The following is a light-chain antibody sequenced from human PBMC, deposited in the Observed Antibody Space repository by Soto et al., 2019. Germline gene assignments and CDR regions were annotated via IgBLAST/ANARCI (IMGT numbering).Light chain of an antibody. V-gene: IGKV1-9*01. J-gene: IGKJ4*01. Sequence: DIQLTQSPPFLSASVGDRVTITCRASQGISSYLAWYQQKPGKAPNLLIYAASTLQSGVPSRFSGSGSGTEFTLTISSLQPEDFATYYCQHLNSYLTFGGGTKVEIK. CDR3: QHLNSYLT. CDR2: AAS. CDR1: QGISSY.